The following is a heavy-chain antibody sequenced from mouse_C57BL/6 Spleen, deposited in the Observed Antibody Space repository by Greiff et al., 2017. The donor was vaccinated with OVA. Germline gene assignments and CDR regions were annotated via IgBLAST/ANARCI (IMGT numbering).Heavy chain of an antibody. CDR2: ISGGGGNT. CDR1: GFTFSSYT. D-gene: IGHD1-1*01. CDR3: ARQGYYGSFDD. J-gene: IGHJ2*01. V-gene: IGHV5-9*01. Sequence: EVHLVESGGGLVKPGGSLKLSCAASGFTFSSYTMSWVRQTPEKRLEWVATISGGGGNTYYPDSVKGRFTISRDNAKNTLYLQMSSLRSEDTALYYCARQGYYGSFDDWGKGTTLTVSS.